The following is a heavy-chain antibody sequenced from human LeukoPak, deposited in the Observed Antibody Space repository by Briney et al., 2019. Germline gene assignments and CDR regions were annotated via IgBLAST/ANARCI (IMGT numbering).Heavy chain of an antibody. J-gene: IGHJ4*02. CDR3: AKDRLGAMMYFDF. Sequence: GGSVRLSCPASGLTFSNYAMRWVRQAAGGGREWVSSIGGSDGRRGRIETHYADSVKGRFNISRENSKNTLYLQVNSLRVEDTAVYYCAKDRLGAMMYFDFWGQGTLVTVSS. D-gene: IGHD1-26*01. V-gene: IGHV3-23*01. CDR2: IGGSDGRRGRIET. CDR1: GLTFSNYA.